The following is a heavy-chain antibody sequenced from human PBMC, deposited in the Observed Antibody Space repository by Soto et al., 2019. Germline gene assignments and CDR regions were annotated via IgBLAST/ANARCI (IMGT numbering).Heavy chain of an antibody. Sequence: QVQLVQSGAEVKKPGSSVKVSCKASGGTFSSYAISWVRQAPGQGLEWMGGIIPIFGTANYAQKFQGRVTITAEKSTSTAYMELSSLRSEDTAVYYCARGRGYCSGGSCYLNYYYYGMDVWGQGTTVTVSS. J-gene: IGHJ6*02. CDR1: GGTFSSYA. D-gene: IGHD2-15*01. CDR3: ARGRGYCSGGSCYLNYYYYGMDV. V-gene: IGHV1-69*06. CDR2: IIPIFGTA.